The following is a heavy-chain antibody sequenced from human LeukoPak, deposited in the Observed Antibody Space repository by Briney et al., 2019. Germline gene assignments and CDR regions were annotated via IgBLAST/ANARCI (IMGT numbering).Heavy chain of an antibody. D-gene: IGHD5-18*01. CDR3: ARDGWDTAQRIYYYYYMDV. V-gene: IGHV3-48*03. Sequence: GGSLRLSCAASGFTFSSYEMNWVRPAPGKGLEWVCYISSSGSTIYYADSVKGRFTISRDNAKNSLYLQMNSLRAEDTAVYYCARDGWDTAQRIYYYYYMDVWGKGTTVTVSS. CDR2: ISSSGSTI. CDR1: GFTFSSYE. J-gene: IGHJ6*03.